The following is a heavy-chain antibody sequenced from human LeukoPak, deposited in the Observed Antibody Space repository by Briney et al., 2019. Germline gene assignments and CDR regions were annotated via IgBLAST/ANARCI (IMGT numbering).Heavy chain of an antibody. CDR2: IYYSGST. CDR1: GGSISSYY. V-gene: IGHV4-59*01. Sequence: SETLSLTCTVSGGSISSYYWSWIRQPPGKGLEWIGYIYYSGSTNYNPPLKSRVTISVDTSKNQFSLKLSSVTAADTAVYYCARVSSSWYDPVDYWGQGTLVTVSS. D-gene: IGHD6-13*01. CDR3: ARVSSSWYDPVDY. J-gene: IGHJ4*02.